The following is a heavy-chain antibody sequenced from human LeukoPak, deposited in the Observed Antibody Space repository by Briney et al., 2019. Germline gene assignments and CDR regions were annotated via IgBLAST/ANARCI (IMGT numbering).Heavy chain of an antibody. D-gene: IGHD4-17*01. CDR3: ARGPYGDYVDAFDI. CDR1: GFTFSSYA. V-gene: IGHV3-48*01. J-gene: IGHJ3*02. Sequence: GGSLRLSCAASGFTFSSYAMSWVRQAPGKGLEWVSYISSSSSFIYYADSVKGRFTISRDNAKNSLYLQMNSLRAEDTAVYYCARGPYGDYVDAFDIWGQGTMVTVSS. CDR2: ISSSSSFI.